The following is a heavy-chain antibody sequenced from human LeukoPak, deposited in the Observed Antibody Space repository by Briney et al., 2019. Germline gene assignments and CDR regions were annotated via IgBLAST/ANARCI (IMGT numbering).Heavy chain of an antibody. CDR3: ARLGALHDAFDV. CDR1: GDSIRSYY. Sequence: SETLSLTCTVSGDSIRSYYWSWIRQPPGKGLEWIGNIHYSGSTKYSPSLKSRVTISVDTSKNQFSLRVTSLTAADTAVYYCARLGALHDAFDVWGQGTLVTVSS. CDR2: IHYSGST. J-gene: IGHJ3*01. V-gene: IGHV4-59*12. D-gene: IGHD3-16*01.